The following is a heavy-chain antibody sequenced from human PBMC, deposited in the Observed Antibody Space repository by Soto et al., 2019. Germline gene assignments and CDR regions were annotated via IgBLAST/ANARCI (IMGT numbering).Heavy chain of an antibody. CDR1: GGSISNDEYY. CDR2: IYYTGVT. CDR3: ARDSAPYNLNYDSPF. J-gene: IGHJ4*02. Sequence: SETLSLTCTVSGGSISNDEYYWAWIRQPPGKGLEWIGNIYYTGVTFYNPSLKSRVTISVDTSKNQFSLKLSSVTAADTAVYYCARDSAPYNLNYDSPFWGQGTLVTVSS. D-gene: IGHD3-3*01. V-gene: IGHV4-30-4*01.